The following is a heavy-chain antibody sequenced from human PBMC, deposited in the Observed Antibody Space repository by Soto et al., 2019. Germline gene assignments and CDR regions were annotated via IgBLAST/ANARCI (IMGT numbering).Heavy chain of an antibody. Sequence: QVQLQESGPGLVKPSETLSLTCTVSGGSISSYYWSWIRQPAGKGLEWIGRIYTSGSTNYNPSLKSRVTMSVDTSKNQFSLKLSSVTAADTAVYYCASGARDDYGGKFGGYYYGMDVWGQGTTVTVSS. J-gene: IGHJ6*02. CDR2: IYTSGST. V-gene: IGHV4-4*07. CDR3: ASGARDDYGGKFGGYYYGMDV. CDR1: GGSISSYY. D-gene: IGHD4-17*01.